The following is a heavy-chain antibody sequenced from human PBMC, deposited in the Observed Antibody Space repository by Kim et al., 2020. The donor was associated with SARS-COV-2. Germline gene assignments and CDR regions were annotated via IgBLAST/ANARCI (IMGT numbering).Heavy chain of an antibody. CDR3: ARDPDSSGYIFDY. J-gene: IGHJ4*02. Sequence: GGSLRLSCAASGFTFSSYWMHWVRQAPGKGLVWVSRFNSDGSSTSYADSVKGRFTISRDNAKNTLYLQMNSLRAEDTAVYYCARDPDSSGYIFDYWGQGTLVTVSS. CDR2: FNSDGSST. V-gene: IGHV3-74*01. CDR1: GFTFSSYW. D-gene: IGHD3-22*01.